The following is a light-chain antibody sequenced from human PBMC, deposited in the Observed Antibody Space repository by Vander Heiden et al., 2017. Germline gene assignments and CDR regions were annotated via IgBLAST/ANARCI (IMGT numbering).Light chain of an antibody. V-gene: IGLV1-40*01. Sequence: QSVLTQPPSVSGAPGPRVTISCTGSSSNIGAGYDVHWYQHLPGTAPKLLIYGNSNRPPGVPDRFSCSKSGTSATPAITGLQAEEEADDYCQSYDNSLSGSGVFGTGTKGTVL. CDR3: QSYDNSLSGSGV. J-gene: IGLJ1*01. CDR2: GNS. CDR1: SSNIGAGYD.